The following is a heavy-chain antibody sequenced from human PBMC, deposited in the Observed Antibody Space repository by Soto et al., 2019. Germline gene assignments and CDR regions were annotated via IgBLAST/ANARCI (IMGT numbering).Heavy chain of an antibody. CDR2: MYISGST. J-gene: IGHJ3*01. CDR3: ATDYTGQDVFDF. D-gene: IGHD3-3*01. V-gene: IGHV4-4*07. Sequence: QVQLQESGPGLVKPSETLSLTCTVSGVSISSYYWTWIRQSAGKGLEWIRRMYISGSTNYNPSLKSRVTISVDTSRNQFSLKLRSVAAADTAVYYCATDYTGQDVFDFWGHGTMVTVSS. CDR1: GVSISSYY.